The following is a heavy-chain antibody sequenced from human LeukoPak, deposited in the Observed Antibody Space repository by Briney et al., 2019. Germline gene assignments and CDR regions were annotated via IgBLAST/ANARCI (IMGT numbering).Heavy chain of an antibody. V-gene: IGHV1-69*06. Sequence: SVKVSCKASGGTFSSYAISWVRQAPGQGLEWMGGIIPIFGTANYAQKFQGRVTITADKSTSTAYMELSSLRSEDTAVYYCARGKAVAGTYYYYYYGMDVWGQGTTVTVSS. CDR3: ARGKAVAGTYYYYYYGMDV. D-gene: IGHD6-19*01. CDR2: IIPIFGTA. J-gene: IGHJ6*02. CDR1: GGTFSSYA.